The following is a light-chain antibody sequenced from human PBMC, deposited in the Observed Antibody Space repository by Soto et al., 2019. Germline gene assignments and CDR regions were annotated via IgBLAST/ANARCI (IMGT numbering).Light chain of an antibody. CDR3: FSYTSSGTYV. V-gene: IGLV2-14*01. CDR1: SSDVGNYKY. J-gene: IGLJ1*01. Sequence: QSALTQPASVSGSPGQSITISRTGTSSDVGNYKYVSWYQQHPGKAPKLMIYEVSNRPSGVSNRFPGSKSGNTASLTISGLQAEDETDYYCFSYTSSGTYVFGTGTKVTVL. CDR2: EVS.